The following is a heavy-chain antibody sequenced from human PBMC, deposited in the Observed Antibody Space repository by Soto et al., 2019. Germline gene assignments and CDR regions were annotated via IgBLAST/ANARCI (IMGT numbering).Heavy chain of an antibody. Sequence: ESLKISCKGSGYSFTSYWIGWVRQMPGKGLEWMGIIYPGDSDTRYSPSFQGQVTISADKSISTAYLQWSSLKASDTAMYYCARLPHYYGSGSYYYYYGMDVWGQGTTVTVSS. CDR1: GYSFTSYW. D-gene: IGHD3-10*01. CDR2: IYPGDSDT. J-gene: IGHJ6*02. V-gene: IGHV5-51*01. CDR3: ARLPHYYGSGSYYYYYGMDV.